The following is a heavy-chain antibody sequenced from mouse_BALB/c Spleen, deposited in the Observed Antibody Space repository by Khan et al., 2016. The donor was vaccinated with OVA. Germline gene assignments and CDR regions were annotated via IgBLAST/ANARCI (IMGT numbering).Heavy chain of an antibody. V-gene: IGHV1S41*01. CDR1: GYTFTSYW. D-gene: IGHD1-1*01. CDR3: ARSNYYGSGLYAMDY. J-gene: IGHJ4*01. Sequence: DVVKPGASVKLSCKASGYTFTSYWINWIKQRPGQGLEWVGHIGPGSSNAHYNEIFKGKAILTVDTSSRIAYIQLSSLSSEDSAVYFCARSNYYGSGLYAMDYWGQGTSVTVSS. CDR2: IGPGSSNA.